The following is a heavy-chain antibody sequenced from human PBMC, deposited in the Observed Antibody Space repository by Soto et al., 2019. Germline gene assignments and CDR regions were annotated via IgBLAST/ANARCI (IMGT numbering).Heavy chain of an antibody. CDR1: GFTFSSYS. CDR3: ARGMSCSSTSCYTGYSYYYYGMDV. D-gene: IGHD2-2*02. J-gene: IGHJ6*02. Sequence: PGGSLRLSCAASGFTFSSYSMNWVRQAPGKGLEWVSYISSSSSTIYYADSVKGRFTISRDNAKNSLYLQMNSLRDEGTAVYYCARGMSCSSTSCYTGYSYYYYGMDVWGQGTTVTVSS. V-gene: IGHV3-48*02. CDR2: ISSSSSTI.